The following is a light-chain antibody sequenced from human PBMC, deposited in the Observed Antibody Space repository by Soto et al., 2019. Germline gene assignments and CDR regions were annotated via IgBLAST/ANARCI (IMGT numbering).Light chain of an antibody. CDR1: QSVSRY. V-gene: IGKV3-11*01. CDR2: DAS. Sequence: EIVLTQSPATLSLSPGERATLSCRASQSVSRYLAWYQHKPGQAPRLLIYDASMRATGIPARFSGSGSGTDFTLTISSLEPEDFAVYYCQQRSNWPPTWTFGQGTRVEIK. CDR3: QQRSNWPPTWT. J-gene: IGKJ1*01.